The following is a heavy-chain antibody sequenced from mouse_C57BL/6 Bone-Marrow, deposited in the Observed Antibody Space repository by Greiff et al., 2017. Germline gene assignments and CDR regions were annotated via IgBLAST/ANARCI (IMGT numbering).Heavy chain of an antibody. CDR1: GYTFTSYW. J-gene: IGHJ1*03. Sequence: QVQLQQSGAELVKPGASVKMSWKASGYTFTSYWITWVKQRPGQGLEWIGDIYPGSGSTNYNEKFKSKATLTVATSSSTAYMQLSSLTSEDSAVYYCARPYYSNYWYFDVWGTGTTVTVSS. V-gene: IGHV1-55*01. D-gene: IGHD2-5*01. CDR2: IYPGSGST. CDR3: ARPYYSNYWYFDV.